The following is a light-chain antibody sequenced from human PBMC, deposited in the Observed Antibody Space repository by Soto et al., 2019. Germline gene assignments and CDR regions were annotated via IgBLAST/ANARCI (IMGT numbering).Light chain of an antibody. CDR3: QRYGSSPLIT. CDR1: QSVSSSS. Sequence: EIVMTQSPATLSVSPGARATLSCRASQSVSSSSLAWYQQRPGQAPRLLIYGTSSRATGIPDRFSGSGSGTDFTLTISRLEPEDFAVYFCQRYGSSPLITFGQGTRLEIK. J-gene: IGKJ5*01. V-gene: IGKV3-20*01. CDR2: GTS.